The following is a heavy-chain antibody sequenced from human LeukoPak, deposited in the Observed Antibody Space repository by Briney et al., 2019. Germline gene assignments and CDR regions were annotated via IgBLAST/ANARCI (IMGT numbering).Heavy chain of an antibody. Sequence: PSETLSLTCTVSGGSVSSGSYYWSWIRQPPGKGLEWIGYVYYSGSTNYNPSLKSRVTISVDTSKNQFSLKLSSVTAADTAVYYCARGLLDTAMADRLYYYGMDVWGQGTTVTVSS. D-gene: IGHD5-18*01. CDR2: VYYSGST. J-gene: IGHJ6*02. CDR3: ARGLLDTAMADRLYYYGMDV. CDR1: GGSVSSGSYY. V-gene: IGHV4-61*01.